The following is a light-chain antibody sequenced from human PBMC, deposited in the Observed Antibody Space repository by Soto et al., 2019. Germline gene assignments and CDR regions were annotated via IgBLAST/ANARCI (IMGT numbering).Light chain of an antibody. Sequence: EIVLTQSPGTLSLSPGETATLSCRASQSGGSYLAWYQQKPGQAPRLLIYATSSWAAGIPDRFSGSGSGTDFTLTISTLEPEDFAVYYCQQYNRSPRTFGQGPKLEIK. V-gene: IGKV3-20*01. CDR3: QQYNRSPRT. CDR1: QSGGSY. J-gene: IGKJ2*01. CDR2: ATS.